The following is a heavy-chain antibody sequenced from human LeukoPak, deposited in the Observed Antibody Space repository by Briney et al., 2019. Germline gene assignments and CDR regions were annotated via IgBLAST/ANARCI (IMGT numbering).Heavy chain of an antibody. CDR3: ARHFGSRWYLGY. J-gene: IGHJ4*02. CDR2: IYYSGST. Sequence: PSETLSLTCTVSGYSISSGYYWGWIRQPPGKGLEWIGSIYYSGSTYYNPSLKSRVTISVDTSKNQFSLKLSSVTAADTAVYYCARHFGSRWYLGYWGQGTLVTVSS. D-gene: IGHD6-13*01. V-gene: IGHV4-38-2*02. CDR1: GYSISSGYY.